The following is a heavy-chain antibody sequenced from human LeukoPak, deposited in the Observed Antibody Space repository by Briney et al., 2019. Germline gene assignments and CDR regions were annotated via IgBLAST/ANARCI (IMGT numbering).Heavy chain of an antibody. CDR3: ARELEYCSRTSCYITDGDRDY. J-gene: IGHJ4*02. V-gene: IGHV3-7*01. CDR1: GFTFSSYW. CDR2: IKQDGSEK. D-gene: IGHD2-2*02. Sequence: GGSLRLSCAASGFTFSSYWMSWVRQAPGKGLEWVANIKQDGSEKYYVDSVKGRFTISRDNAKNSLYLQMNSLRAEATAVYYCARELEYCSRTSCYITDGDRDYWGQGTLVTVSS.